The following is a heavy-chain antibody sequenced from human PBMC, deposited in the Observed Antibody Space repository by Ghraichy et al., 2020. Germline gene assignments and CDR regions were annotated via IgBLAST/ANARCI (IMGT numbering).Heavy chain of an antibody. Sequence: SETLSLTCTVSGGSISSSSYYWGWIRQPPGKGLEWIGSIYYSGSTYYNPSLKSRVTISVDTSKNQFSLKLSSVTAADTAVYYCGYYYGSGSYPPSWGYWGQGTLVTVSS. CDR1: GGSISSSSYY. CDR3: GYYYGSGSYPPSWGY. V-gene: IGHV4-39*01. J-gene: IGHJ4*02. D-gene: IGHD3-10*01. CDR2: IYYSGST.